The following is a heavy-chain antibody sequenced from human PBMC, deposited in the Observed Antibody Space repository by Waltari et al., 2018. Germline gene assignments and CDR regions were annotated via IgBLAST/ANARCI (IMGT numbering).Heavy chain of an antibody. CDR2: LTCSGRST. J-gene: IGHJ3*01. CDR3: VKGDLSSAYAAGAAFDV. CDR1: EFTFSNSA. D-gene: IGHD3-22*01. V-gene: IGHV3-23*01. Sequence: EVSLLESGGGLVQPGGSLRLSCVASEFTFSNSAMSWVRQAPGKGVEGVSGLTCSGRSTYYADSVKGRFTISRDNSQNTLFLQMSSLRTDDTAVYYCVKGDLSSAYAAGAAFDVWGQGTMVTVSS.